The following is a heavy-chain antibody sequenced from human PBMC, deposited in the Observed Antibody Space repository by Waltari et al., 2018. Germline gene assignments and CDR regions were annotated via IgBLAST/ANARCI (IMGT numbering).Heavy chain of an antibody. V-gene: IGHV3-23*01. Sequence: EVKLLESGGGLLQPGGSLRLSCAASGFTFSTYALNGVRQAPGKGLEWVSAISGSGGSTYYADSVKGRFTSSRDNSKNTLYLQMNSLRAEDTAVYYCAKDSDRNDAFDIWGQGTMVTVSS. CDR1: GFTFSTYA. J-gene: IGHJ3*02. CDR2: ISGSGGST. CDR3: AKDSDRNDAFDI.